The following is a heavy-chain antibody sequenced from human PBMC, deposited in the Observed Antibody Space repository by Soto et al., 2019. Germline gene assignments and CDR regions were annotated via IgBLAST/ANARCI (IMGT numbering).Heavy chain of an antibody. Sequence: EVLVLESGGGLVQPGGSLRLSCAASGFTFCNYAMSWVRQAPGKVLECVSTISGSGDNTDYVDSVKGRFTISRDNSKNTLYLQMNSLRAEDTAVYYCAKDPLTVTPYFDYWGQGTLVTVSS. D-gene: IGHD4-17*01. CDR3: AKDPLTVTPYFDY. J-gene: IGHJ4*02. V-gene: IGHV3-23*01. CDR2: ISGSGDNT. CDR1: GFTFCNYA.